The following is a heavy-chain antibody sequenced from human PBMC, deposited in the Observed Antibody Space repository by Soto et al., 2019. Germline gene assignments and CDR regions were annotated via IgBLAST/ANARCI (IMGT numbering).Heavy chain of an antibody. V-gene: IGHV4-39*01. CDR3: ARLQGVWNRHETPYYYYGMDV. D-gene: IGHD1-1*01. Sequence: QEQLQESGPGLVKPSETLSLTCSVSGGPIRRSTYYWGWIRQPPGKGLQWIGTIYYTGDTHYTPSLQSRVTISLDTPNNQFSLNLRSVTAADSAVYYCARLQGVWNRHETPYYYYGMDVWGPGTTVTVSS. CDR2: IYYTGDT. CDR1: GGPIRRSTYY. J-gene: IGHJ6*02.